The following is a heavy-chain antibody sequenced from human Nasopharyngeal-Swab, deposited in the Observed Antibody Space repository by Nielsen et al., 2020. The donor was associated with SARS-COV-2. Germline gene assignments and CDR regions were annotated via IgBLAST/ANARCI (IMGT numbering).Heavy chain of an antibody. J-gene: IGHJ5*02. Sequence: WIRQPPGKGLEWMGIIYPGDSDTRYSPSFQGQVTISADKSISTAYLQWSSLKASDTAMYYCARRGSRDYYDSSGYYKAPNWFDPWGQGTLVTVSS. CDR3: ARRGSRDYYDSSGYYKAPNWFDP. CDR2: IYPGDSDT. D-gene: IGHD3-22*01. V-gene: IGHV5-51*01.